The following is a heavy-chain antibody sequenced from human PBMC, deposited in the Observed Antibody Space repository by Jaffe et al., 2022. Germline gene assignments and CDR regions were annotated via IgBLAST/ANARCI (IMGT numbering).Heavy chain of an antibody. CDR1: GGSISSSSYY. Sequence: QLQLQESGPGLVKPSETLSLTCTVSGGSISSSSYYWGWIRQPPGKGLEWIGSIYYSGSTYYNPSLKSRVTISVDTSKNQFSLKLSSVTAADTAVYYCASEYCSGGSCYSEGWFDPWGQGTLVTVSS. V-gene: IGHV4-39*01. CDR2: IYYSGST. D-gene: IGHD2-15*01. CDR3: ASEYCSGGSCYSEGWFDP. J-gene: IGHJ5*02.